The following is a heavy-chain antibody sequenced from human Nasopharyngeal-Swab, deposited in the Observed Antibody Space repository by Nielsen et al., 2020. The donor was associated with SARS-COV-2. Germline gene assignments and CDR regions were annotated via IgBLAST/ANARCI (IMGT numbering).Heavy chain of an antibody. V-gene: IGHV4-59*01. CDR3: ARAPRGTIFGVVTNFDY. CDR2: IYYSGST. CDR1: GGSISSYY. Sequence: SETLSLTCGVSGGSISSYYWSWIRQPPGKGLEWIGYIYYSGSTNYNPSLKSRVTISVDTSKNQFSLKLSSVTAADTAVYYCARAPRGTIFGVVTNFDYWGQGTLVTVSS. D-gene: IGHD3-3*01. J-gene: IGHJ4*02.